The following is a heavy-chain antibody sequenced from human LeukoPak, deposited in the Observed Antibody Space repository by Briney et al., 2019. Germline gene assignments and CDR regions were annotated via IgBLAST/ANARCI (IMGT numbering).Heavy chain of an antibody. V-gene: IGHV4-61*02. CDR2: FYASGST. CDR1: GGSISSGGYF. CDR3: ALGNCPTTSCYPGVAFDI. Sequence: SETLSLTCTVSGGSISSGGYFWSWIRQPAGKGLEWIGRFYASGSTNYNPSLQSRVTISVDTSKNQFSLKLTSVTAADTAVYYCALGNCPTTSCYPGVAFDIWGQGTMVTASS. D-gene: IGHD2-2*01. J-gene: IGHJ3*02.